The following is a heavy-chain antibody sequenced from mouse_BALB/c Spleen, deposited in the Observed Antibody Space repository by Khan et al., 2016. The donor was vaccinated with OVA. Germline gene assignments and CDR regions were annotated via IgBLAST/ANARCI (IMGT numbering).Heavy chain of an antibody. Sequence: EVQLVESGPGLVKPSQSLSLTCTVTGYSITSEYAWNWIRQFPGNKLEWMGYINYSGNTRFNPSLKSRASIPRDTYKNQFFLQWNSVTTEDTATYYCSRKDYEDYDPFPYWGQGTLVTVSA. CDR1: GYSITSEYA. D-gene: IGHD2-4*01. CDR2: INYSGNT. V-gene: IGHV3-2*02. J-gene: IGHJ3*01. CDR3: SRKDYEDYDPFPY.